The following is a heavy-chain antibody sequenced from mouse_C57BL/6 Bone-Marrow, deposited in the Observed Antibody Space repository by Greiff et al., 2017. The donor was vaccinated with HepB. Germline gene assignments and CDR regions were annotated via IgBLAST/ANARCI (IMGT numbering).Heavy chain of an antibody. CDR1: GYTFTSYW. V-gene: IGHV1-55*01. Sequence: QVQLQQPGAELVKPGASVKMSCKASGYTFTSYWITWVKQRPGQGLEWIGDIYPGSSSTNYNEKFKSKATLTVDTSSSTAYMQLSSLTSEDSAVYYCAGSSYGYYAMDYWGQGTSVTDSS. J-gene: IGHJ4*01. CDR2: IYPGSSST. CDR3: AGSSYGYYAMDY. D-gene: IGHD1-1*01.